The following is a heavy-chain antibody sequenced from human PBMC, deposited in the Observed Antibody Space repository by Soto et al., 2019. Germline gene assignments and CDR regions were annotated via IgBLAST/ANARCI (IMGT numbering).Heavy chain of an antibody. V-gene: IGHV1-69*01. J-gene: IGHJ6*02. CDR3: ARGGAVAGISGYYYYGMDV. CDR2: IIPIFGTA. Sequence: QVQLVQSGAEVKKPGSSVKVSCKASGGTFSSYAIIWVRQAPGQGLEWMGGIIPIFGTANYAQKFQGRVTITADESTSTAYMELSSVRSEDTAVYYCARGGAVAGISGYYYYGMDVWGQGTTVTVSS. CDR1: GGTFSSYA. D-gene: IGHD6-19*01.